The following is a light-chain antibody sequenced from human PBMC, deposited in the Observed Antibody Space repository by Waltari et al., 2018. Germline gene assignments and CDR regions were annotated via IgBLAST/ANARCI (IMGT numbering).Light chain of an antibody. CDR2: DVT. CDR1: SSDVGAYHY. J-gene: IGLJ2*01. Sequence: QSALTQPASVSGSPGQSIAISCTGTSSDVGAYHYVSWYQQHPGKAPRLMIHDVTYRPSGVSDRFSGSKSGNTASLTISGLQAEDEADYYCGSYTNTGTILFGGGTKLTVL. CDR3: GSYTNTGTIL. V-gene: IGLV2-14*03.